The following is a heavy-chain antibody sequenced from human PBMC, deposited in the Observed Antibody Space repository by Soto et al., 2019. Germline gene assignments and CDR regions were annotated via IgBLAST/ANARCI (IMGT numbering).Heavy chain of an antibody. V-gene: IGHV3-48*01. CDR2: ISSSSSTI. CDR1: GFTFSSYS. D-gene: IGHD3-3*01. CDR3: ARSRLRFLEWAWFDP. J-gene: IGHJ5*02. Sequence: VGSLRLSCAASGFTFSSYSMNWVRQAPGKGLEWVSYISSSSSTIRYADSVKGRFTISRDNAKNSLYLQMNSLRAEDTAVYYCARSRLRFLEWAWFDPWGQGTLVTVSS.